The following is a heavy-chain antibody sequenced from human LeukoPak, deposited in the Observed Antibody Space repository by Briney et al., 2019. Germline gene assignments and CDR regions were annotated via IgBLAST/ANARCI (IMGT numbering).Heavy chain of an antibody. CDR1: GGSISSSSYY. CDR3: ARQAAAVNKAFDY. J-gene: IGHJ4*02. Sequence: SETLSLTCTVSGGSISSSSYYWGWIRQPPGKGLEWIGSIYYSGSTYYNPSLKSRVTISVDTSKNQFSLKLSSVTAADTAVYYCARQAAAVNKAFDYWGRGTLVTVSS. D-gene: IGHD6-13*01. V-gene: IGHV4-39*01. CDR2: IYYSGST.